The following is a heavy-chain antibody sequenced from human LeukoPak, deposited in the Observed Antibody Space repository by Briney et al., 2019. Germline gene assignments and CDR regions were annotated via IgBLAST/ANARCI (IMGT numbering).Heavy chain of an antibody. CDR1: GFTFSDYY. J-gene: IGHJ6*02. V-gene: IGHV3-11*04. CDR3: ARDNDYGDYYYGMDV. D-gene: IGHD4-17*01. CDR2: ISSSGSTI. Sequence: GGSLRLSCAASGFTFSDYYMSWIRQAPGKGLEWVSYISSSGSTIYYADSVKGRFTISRDNAKNSLYLQMNSLRAEDTAVYYCARDNDYGDYYYGMDVWGQGTTVTVSS.